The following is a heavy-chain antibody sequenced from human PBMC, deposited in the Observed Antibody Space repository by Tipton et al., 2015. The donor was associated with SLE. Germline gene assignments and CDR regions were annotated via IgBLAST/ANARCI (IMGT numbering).Heavy chain of an antibody. CDR1: GFTFSSYA. CDR2: ISDSGVST. D-gene: IGHD2-15*01. CDR3: ARVSEGYGKFFDY. Sequence: GSLRLSCAASGFTFSSYAMSWVRQAPGKGLEWVSGISDSGVSTYYADSVKGRFTISRDNSKNTVRLQMNSLRAEDTAVYYCARVSEGYGKFFDYWGQGALVTVSS. V-gene: IGHV3-23*01. J-gene: IGHJ4*02.